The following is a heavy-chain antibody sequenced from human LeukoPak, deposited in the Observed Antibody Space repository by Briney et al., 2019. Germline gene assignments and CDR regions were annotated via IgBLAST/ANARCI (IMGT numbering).Heavy chain of an antibody. J-gene: IGHJ5*02. CDR2: ISWNSDSI. CDR3: ARGGNTWIYH. Sequence: GGSLRLSCAASGFTFDDFAMHWVRQAPGKGLEWVSGISWNSDSIAYADSVKGRFTISRDNAKNSLHLQMNSLRPEDTALYYCARGGNTWIYHWGQGTLVTVSS. V-gene: IGHV3-9*01. CDR1: GFTFDDFA. D-gene: IGHD2-2*03.